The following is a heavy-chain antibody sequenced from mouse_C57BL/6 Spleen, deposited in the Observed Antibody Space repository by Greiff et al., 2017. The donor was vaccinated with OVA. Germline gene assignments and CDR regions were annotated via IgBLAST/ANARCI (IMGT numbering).Heavy chain of an antibody. J-gene: IGHJ2*01. CDR2: ISNGGGST. V-gene: IGHV5-12*01. D-gene: IGHD1-1*01. CDR1: GFTFSDYY. CDR3: ARQEGSSYFDY. Sequence: EVKVVESGGGLVQPGGSLKLSCAASGFTFSDYYMYWVRQTPEKRLEWVAYISNGGGSTYYPDTVKGRFTISRDNAKNTLYLQMSRLKSEDTAMYYCARQEGSSYFDYWGQGTTLTVSS.